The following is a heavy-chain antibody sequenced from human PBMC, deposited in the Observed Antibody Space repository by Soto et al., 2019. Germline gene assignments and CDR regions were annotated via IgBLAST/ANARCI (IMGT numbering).Heavy chain of an antibody. CDR3: ARIPLIAAAGLDAFES. D-gene: IGHD6-13*01. CDR2: IDWDDDK. CDR1: GFSLSTSGIC. J-gene: IGHJ3*02. V-gene: IGHV2-70*11. Sequence: SGPTLVNPTQTLTLTCTFSGFSLSTSGICVSWIRQPPGKALEWLARIDWDDDKYYSTSLKTRLTISKDTSKNQVVLTMTNMDPVDTATYYCARIPLIAAAGLDAFESWGQGTMVTVSS.